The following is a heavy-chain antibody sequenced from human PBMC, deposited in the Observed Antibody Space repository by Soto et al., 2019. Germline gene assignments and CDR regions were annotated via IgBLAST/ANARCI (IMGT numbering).Heavy chain of an antibody. V-gene: IGHV4-34*01. CDR2: INHSGST. CDR3: AIGTTGKVDY. Sequence: PSETLSLTCAVYGGSFSGYYWSWIRQPPGKGLEWIGEINHSGSTNYNPSLKSRVTISVDTSKNQFSLKLSSVTAADTAVYYCAIGTTGKVDYWGQGTLVTVSS. J-gene: IGHJ4*02. CDR1: GGSFSGYY. D-gene: IGHD1-1*01.